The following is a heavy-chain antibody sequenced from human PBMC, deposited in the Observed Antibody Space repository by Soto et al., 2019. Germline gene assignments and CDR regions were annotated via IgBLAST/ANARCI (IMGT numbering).Heavy chain of an antibody. D-gene: IGHD5-12*01. CDR3: ARGVVSTGYFDY. J-gene: IGHJ4*02. V-gene: IGHV3-72*01. Sequence: EVQLAESGGGLVQPGGSLRLSCAASGFTFSDHYMDWVRQAPGKGLEWVGRIRDKVHSHTTEYAASVKGRFTISRGDSENSLYLQMNSLKTEDTAVYYCARGVVSTGYFDYWGQGTLVTVSS. CDR1: GFTFSDHY. CDR2: IRDKVHSHTT.